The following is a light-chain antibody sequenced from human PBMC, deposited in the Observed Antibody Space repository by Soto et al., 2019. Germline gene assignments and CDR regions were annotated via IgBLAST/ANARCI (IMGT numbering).Light chain of an antibody. CDR1: QNISSY. Sequence: IVLTQSPSTLYLSPGKRATLSCRASQNISSYLIWYQQKPGQAPRLLIYGASSRANGIPDRFSGSGSGTDFTLTISRLEPEDFAVYYCQQYGSSPITLGQGTRLEIK. CDR2: GAS. CDR3: QQYGSSPIT. V-gene: IGKV3-20*01. J-gene: IGKJ5*01.